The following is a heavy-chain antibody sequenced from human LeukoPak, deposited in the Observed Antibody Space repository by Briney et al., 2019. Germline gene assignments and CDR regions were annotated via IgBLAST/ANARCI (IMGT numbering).Heavy chain of an antibody. Sequence: ASVEVSCKASGYTFTSYDINWVRQATGQGLEWMGWMNPNSGNTGYAQKFQGRVTITRNTSISTAYMELSSLRSEDTAVYYCARTYYDFWSGYRYFDYWGQGTLVTVSS. D-gene: IGHD3-3*01. CDR2: MNPNSGNT. J-gene: IGHJ4*02. V-gene: IGHV1-8*03. CDR3: ARTYYDFWSGYRYFDY. CDR1: GYTFTSYD.